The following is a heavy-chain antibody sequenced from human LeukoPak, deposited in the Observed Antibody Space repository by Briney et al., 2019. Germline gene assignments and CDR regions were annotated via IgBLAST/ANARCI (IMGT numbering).Heavy chain of an antibody. CDR2: INHSGST. CDR1: GGSFSDYY. V-gene: IGHV4-34*01. D-gene: IGHD6-6*01. Sequence: SETLSLTCAVYGGSFSDYYRSWIRQPPGKGLEWIGEINHSGSTNYNPSLKSRVTISVDTSKNQFSLKLSSVTAADTAVYYCAGSIAARLDYWGQGTLVTVSS. J-gene: IGHJ4*02. CDR3: AGSIAARLDY.